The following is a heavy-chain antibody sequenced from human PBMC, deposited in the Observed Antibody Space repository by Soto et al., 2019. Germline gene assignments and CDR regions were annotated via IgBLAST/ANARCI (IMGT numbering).Heavy chain of an antibody. V-gene: IGHV3-21*01. J-gene: IGHJ4*02. Sequence: GALRLSCAASGFTFSSYSMNWVRQAPGKGLEWVSSISSSSSYIYYADSVKGRFTISRDNAKNSLYLQMNSLRAEDTAVYYCAREEYSSSPGGPDYWGQGTLVTVSS. D-gene: IGHD6-6*01. CDR2: ISSSSSYI. CDR1: GFTFSSYS. CDR3: AREEYSSSPGGPDY.